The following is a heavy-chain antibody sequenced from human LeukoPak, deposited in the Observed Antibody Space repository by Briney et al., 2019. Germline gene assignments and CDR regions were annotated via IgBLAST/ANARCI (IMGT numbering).Heavy chain of an antibody. CDR2: IRYDGSNK. Sequence: GGSLRLSCAASGFTFSSFGMHWVRQAPGKGLEWVAFIRYDGSNKHYADSVKGRFTISRDNSKNTLYLQMNSLRAEDTAVYYCAKDPGLEPSFRDYYYMDVWGKGTTVTVSS. CDR1: GFTFSSFG. D-gene: IGHD1-1*01. V-gene: IGHV3-30*02. J-gene: IGHJ6*03. CDR3: AKDPGLEPSFRDYYYMDV.